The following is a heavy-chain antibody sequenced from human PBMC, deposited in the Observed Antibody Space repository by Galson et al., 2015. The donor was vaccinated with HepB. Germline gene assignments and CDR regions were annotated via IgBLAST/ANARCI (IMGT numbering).Heavy chain of an antibody. Sequence: SVKVSCKASGGTFSSYAISWVRQAPGQGLEWMGGVIPIFGTANYAQKFQGRVTITADESTSTAYMELSSLRSEDTAVYYCASGYYYDSSGYYYRWFDPWGQGTLVTVSS. D-gene: IGHD3-22*01. V-gene: IGHV1-69*13. CDR2: VIPIFGTA. CDR3: ASGYYYDSSGYYYRWFDP. CDR1: GGTFSSYA. J-gene: IGHJ5*02.